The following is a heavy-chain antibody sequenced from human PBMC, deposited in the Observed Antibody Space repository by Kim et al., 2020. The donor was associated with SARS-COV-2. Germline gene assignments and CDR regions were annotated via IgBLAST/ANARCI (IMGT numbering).Heavy chain of an antibody. V-gene: IGHV4-34*01. CDR3: ARVQGGSSWYLGDY. D-gene: IGHD6-13*01. Sequence: NPSLKSRVTISVDTSKNQFSLKLSSVTAADTAVYYCARVQGGSSWYLGDYWGQGTLVTVSS. J-gene: IGHJ4*02.